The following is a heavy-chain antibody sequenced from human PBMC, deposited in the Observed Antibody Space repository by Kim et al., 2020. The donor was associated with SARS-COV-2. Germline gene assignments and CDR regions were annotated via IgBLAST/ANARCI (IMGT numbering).Heavy chain of an antibody. Sequence: KGRFTLSRDNSKNTLYLQMNSLRAEDTAVYYCARDEFRIFGVVLISPLGYWGQGTLVTVSS. J-gene: IGHJ4*02. D-gene: IGHD3-3*01. V-gene: IGHV3-30*07. CDR3: ARDEFRIFGVVLISPLGY.